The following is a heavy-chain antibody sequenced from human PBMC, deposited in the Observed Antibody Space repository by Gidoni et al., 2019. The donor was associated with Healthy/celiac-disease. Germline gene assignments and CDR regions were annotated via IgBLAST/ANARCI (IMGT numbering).Heavy chain of an antibody. Sequence: QVQLVQSGADVKKPGPSAKVSCKASGGTFSSYAISWVRQAPGQGLEWMGGIIPICSTANYAQKFQGRVTITADESTSTAYMGLSSLRSEDTAVYYCASATTYDSSGYPYNWFDPWGQGTLVTVSS. J-gene: IGHJ5*02. V-gene: IGHV1-69*01. CDR2: IIPICSTA. CDR1: GGTFSSYA. CDR3: ASATTYDSSGYPYNWFDP. D-gene: IGHD3-22*01.